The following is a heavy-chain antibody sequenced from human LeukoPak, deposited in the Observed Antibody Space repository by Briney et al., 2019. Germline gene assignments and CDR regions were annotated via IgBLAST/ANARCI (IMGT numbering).Heavy chain of an antibody. CDR3: AKGSNSYGYTGLLHFDY. Sequence: GGSLRLSCTASGFTFDDYAMHWIRQIPGKGLEWVSGISWNSDNVAYADSVKGRFTVSRDNAKNSLYLQMNSLRPEDTAFYYCAKGSNSYGYTGLLHFDYWGQGTLVTVSS. J-gene: IGHJ4*02. CDR2: ISWNSDNV. CDR1: GFTFDDYA. D-gene: IGHD5-18*01. V-gene: IGHV3-9*01.